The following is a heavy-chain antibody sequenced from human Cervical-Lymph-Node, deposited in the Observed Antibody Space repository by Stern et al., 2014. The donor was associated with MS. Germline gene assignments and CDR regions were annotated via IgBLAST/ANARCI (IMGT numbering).Heavy chain of an antibody. CDR2: MNPNSGNT. Sequence: QVQLVQSGAEVKKPGASVKVSCKASGYTFTSYDINWVRQATGQGLEWMGWMNPNSGNTGYAQKFQGRVTMNRNTSISTAYMELSSLRSEDTAVYYCARMGDFWSGYRLRYGMDVWGQGTTVTVSS. V-gene: IGHV1-8*01. CDR3: ARMGDFWSGYRLRYGMDV. CDR1: GYTFTSYD. D-gene: IGHD3-3*01. J-gene: IGHJ6*02.